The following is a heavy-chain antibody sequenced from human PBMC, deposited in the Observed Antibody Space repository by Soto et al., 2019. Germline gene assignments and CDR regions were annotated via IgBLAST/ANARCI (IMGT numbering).Heavy chain of an antibody. CDR1: GGSFSGYY. Sequence: SETLSLTCAVSGGSFSGYYWTWIRQIPGKGLEWIGEINQSGNTKYNPSLMSRVTMSVDTSRNQFSLKLRSVTAADTAVYYCARTSYALNWDFHYGMQVWGQGTSVTV. CDR3: ARTSYALNWDFHYGMQV. J-gene: IGHJ6*02. CDR2: INQSGNT. V-gene: IGHV4-34*01. D-gene: IGHD2-2*01.